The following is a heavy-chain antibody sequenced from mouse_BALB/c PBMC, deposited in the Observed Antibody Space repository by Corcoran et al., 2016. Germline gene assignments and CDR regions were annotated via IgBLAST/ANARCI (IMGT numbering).Heavy chain of an antibody. CDR2: INTHSGVP. J-gene: IGHJ3*01. D-gene: IGHD1-1*01. Sequence: QIQLVQSGPELKKPGETVRISCKASGYTFTTAGMQWVQKMPGKGLKWIGWINTHSGVPKYAEDFKGRFAFSLETSASTAYLQISNLKNEDTATYFCARSRYGSSYWFAYWGQGTLVTVSA. CDR3: ARSRYGSSYWFAY. CDR1: GYTFTTAG. V-gene: IGHV9-4*02.